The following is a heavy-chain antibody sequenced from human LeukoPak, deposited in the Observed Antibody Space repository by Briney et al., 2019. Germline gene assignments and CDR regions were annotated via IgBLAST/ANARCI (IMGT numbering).Heavy chain of an antibody. Sequence: GESLKISCKGSGYSFTSYWISWVRQMPGKGLEWMGRIDPSDSYTNYSPSFRGHVTISADKSISTAYLQWSSLKASDTAMYYCARLAHPYYDILTGYYHWFDPWGQGTLVTVSS. D-gene: IGHD3-9*01. CDR1: GYSFTSYW. J-gene: IGHJ5*02. CDR3: ARLAHPYYDILTGYYHWFDP. CDR2: IDPSDSYT. V-gene: IGHV5-10-1*01.